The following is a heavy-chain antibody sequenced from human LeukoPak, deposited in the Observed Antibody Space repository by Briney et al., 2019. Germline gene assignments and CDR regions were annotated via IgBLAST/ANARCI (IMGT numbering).Heavy chain of an antibody. J-gene: IGHJ4*02. CDR1: GYTFTGYY. Sequence: ASVKVSCKASGYTFTGYYMHWVRQAPGQGLEWMGWVNPNSGGTDYAQKFQGRVTMTRDTSISTAYMEVSRLGSDDTAVYYCARGAGSDYDSSGYSFDYWGQGTLVTVSS. CDR2: VNPNSGGT. V-gene: IGHV1-2*02. D-gene: IGHD3-22*01. CDR3: ARGAGSDYDSSGYSFDY.